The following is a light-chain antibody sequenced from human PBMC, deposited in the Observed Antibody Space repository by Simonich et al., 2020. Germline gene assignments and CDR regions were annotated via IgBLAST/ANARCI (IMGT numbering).Light chain of an antibody. CDR1: QSVLYSSNNKNY. V-gene: IGKV4-1*01. Sequence: DIVMTQSPDSLAVSLGERATINCKSSQSVLYSSNNKNYLAWYQQKPVPPPKLLIYLASTRESGVPDRFSGSGSGTDFTLTISSLQAEDVAVYYCQQYYSTRTFGQGTKVEIK. CDR3: QQYYSTRT. J-gene: IGKJ1*01. CDR2: LAS.